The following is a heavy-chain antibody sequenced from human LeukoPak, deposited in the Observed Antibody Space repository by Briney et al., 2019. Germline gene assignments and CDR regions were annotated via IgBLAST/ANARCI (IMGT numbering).Heavy chain of an antibody. CDR2: IYSGGST. J-gene: IGHJ4*02. D-gene: IGHD1-26*01. V-gene: IGHV3-53*01. Sequence: PGGSLRLSCAASGFTFSSFAMTWVRQAPGKGLEWVSVIYSGGSTYYADSVKGRFTISRDNSKNTLYLQMNSLRAEDTAVYYCARGGSHFYFDYWGQGTLVTVSS. CDR1: GFTFSSFA. CDR3: ARGGSHFYFDY.